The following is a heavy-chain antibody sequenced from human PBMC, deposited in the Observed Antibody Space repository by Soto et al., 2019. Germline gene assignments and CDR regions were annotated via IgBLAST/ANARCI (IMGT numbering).Heavy chain of an antibody. CDR3: ARVGFRYCSGGRCYGGGDFDF. J-gene: IGHJ4*02. Sequence: EVQLVESGGGLVQPGGSLRLSCAASGFTFSSYWMHWVRQAPGKGRVWVSRIKSDGSSTSYADSVKGRFTISIDDAKNTRYLQMNSLRAEDTDVYYCARVGFRYCSGGRCYGGGDFDFWCQGTLVTVSS. CDR2: IKSDGSST. V-gene: IGHV3-74*01. D-gene: IGHD2-15*01. CDR1: GFTFSSYW.